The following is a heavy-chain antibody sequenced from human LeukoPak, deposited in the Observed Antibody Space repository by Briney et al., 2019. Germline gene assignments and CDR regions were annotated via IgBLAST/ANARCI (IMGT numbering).Heavy chain of an antibody. D-gene: IGHD1-26*01. Sequence: SETLSLTCTVSGGSISSSSYYWGWIRQPPGKGLEWIGSIYYSGSTYYNPSLKSRVTISVDTSKNQFSLKLSSVTAADTAVYYCAGAGEWELIHAFDIWGQGTMVTVSS. V-gene: IGHV4-39*07. CDR2: IYYSGST. CDR1: GGSISSSSYY. CDR3: AGAGEWELIHAFDI. J-gene: IGHJ3*02.